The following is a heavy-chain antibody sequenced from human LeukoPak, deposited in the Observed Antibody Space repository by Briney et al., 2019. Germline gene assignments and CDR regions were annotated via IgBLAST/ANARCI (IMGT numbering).Heavy chain of an antibody. CDR1: GFTFSSYS. D-gene: IGHD3-16*01. V-gene: IGHV3-21*04. CDR3: AKDGFRRPYGG. J-gene: IGHJ4*02. Sequence: GGSLRLSCAASGFTFSSYSMNWVRQAPGKGLEWVSSISSSSSYIYYADSVKGRFTISRDNAKNSLYLQMNSLRAEDTAVYYCAKDGFRRPYGGWGQGTLVTVSS. CDR2: ISSSSSYI.